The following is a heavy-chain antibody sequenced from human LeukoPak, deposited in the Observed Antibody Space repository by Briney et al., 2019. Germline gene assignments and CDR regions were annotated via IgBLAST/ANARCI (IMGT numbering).Heavy chain of an antibody. J-gene: IGHJ4*02. Sequence: SETLSLTCTVSGGSISSSSYYWGWLRQPPGKGLEWIGSIYYSGSTYYNPSLKSRVTISVDTSKNQFSLKLSSVTAADTAVYYCARDPAAAAGGDYWGQGTLVTVSS. CDR1: GGSISSSSYY. CDR2: IYYSGST. V-gene: IGHV4-39*07. D-gene: IGHD6-13*01. CDR3: ARDPAAAAGGDY.